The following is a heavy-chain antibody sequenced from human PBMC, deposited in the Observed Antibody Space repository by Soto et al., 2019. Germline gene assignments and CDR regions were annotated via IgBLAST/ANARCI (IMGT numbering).Heavy chain of an antibody. J-gene: IGHJ6*02. CDR1: GGSFSGYY. V-gene: IGHV4-34*01. CDR3: ARGEVTYYYGMDV. D-gene: IGHD5-18*01. Sequence: SETLSLTCAVYGGSFSGYYWSWIRQPPGKGLEWIGEINHSGSTNYNPSLKSRVTISVDTSKNQFSLKLSSVTAADTAVYYCARGEVTYYYGMDVWGQGTTVTVSS. CDR2: INHSGST.